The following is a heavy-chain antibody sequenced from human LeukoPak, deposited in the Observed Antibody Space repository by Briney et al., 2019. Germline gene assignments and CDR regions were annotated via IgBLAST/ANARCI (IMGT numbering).Heavy chain of an antibody. CDR3: ARVAAVTSYYYYYGMDV. Sequence: LPGGSLRLSCAASGFTFSSYGMHWVRQAPGKGLEWVAVIWYDGSNKYYADSVKGRFTISRDNSKNTLYLQMNSLRAEDMAVYYCARVAAVTSYYYYYGMDVWGQGTTVTVSS. D-gene: IGHD6-13*01. V-gene: IGHV3-33*01. CDR2: IWYDGSNK. CDR1: GFTFSSYG. J-gene: IGHJ6*02.